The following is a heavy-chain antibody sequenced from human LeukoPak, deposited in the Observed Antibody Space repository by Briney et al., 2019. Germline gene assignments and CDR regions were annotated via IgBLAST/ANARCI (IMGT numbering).Heavy chain of an antibody. CDR1: GFTFSSYA. D-gene: IGHD3-16*01. V-gene: IGHV3-23*01. J-gene: IGHJ4*02. CDR3: ARGGDSFDY. CDR2: ISGSGGST. Sequence: GGSLRLSCAASGFTFSSYAMTWVRQAPGKGLEWVSAISGSGGSTYYADSVKGRFTISRDNSKNTLYLPMNSLRAEDTAVYYCARGGDSFDYWGQGTLVTVSS.